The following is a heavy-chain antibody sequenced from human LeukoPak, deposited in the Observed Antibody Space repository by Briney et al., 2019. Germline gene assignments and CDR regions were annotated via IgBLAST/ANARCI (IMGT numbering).Heavy chain of an antibody. CDR1: GYTFTSYA. J-gene: IGHJ3*02. V-gene: IGHV1-3*01. Sequence: ASVKVSCKASGYTFTSYAMHWVRQAPGQRLEWMGWINAGNGNAKYSQKFQGRVTITRDTSASTAYMELSSLRSEDTAVYYCARGGYGDYVGAFDIWGQGTMVTVSS. CDR3: ARGGYGDYVGAFDI. CDR2: INAGNGNA. D-gene: IGHD4-17*01.